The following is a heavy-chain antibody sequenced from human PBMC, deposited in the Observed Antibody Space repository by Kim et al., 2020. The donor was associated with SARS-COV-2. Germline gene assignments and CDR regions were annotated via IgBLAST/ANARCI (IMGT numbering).Heavy chain of an antibody. Sequence: GGSLRLSCAASGFIFSDHYMSWIRQAPGKGLEWVAFITNSGTVVYYGDSVKGRFSISRDNAKNSLYLHMSGLRPDDTAIYYCASRLQSYTFDLWGQGTVVTVSS. D-gene: IGHD4-4*01. CDR1: GFIFSDHY. J-gene: IGHJ3*01. V-gene: IGHV3-11*01. CDR2: ITNSGTVV. CDR3: ASRLQSYTFDL.